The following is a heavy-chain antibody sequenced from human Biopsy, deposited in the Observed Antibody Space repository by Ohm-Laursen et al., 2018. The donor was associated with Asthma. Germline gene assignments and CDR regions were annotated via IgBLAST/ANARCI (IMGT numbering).Heavy chain of an antibody. CDR3: ARVSKIGRPRLVFNWVRTDYYYSLDV. CDR2: INAGNGNT. CDR1: GYTFINYA. Sequence: GSSVKVSCKASGYTFINYAIHWVRQAPGQRLEWMGWINAGNGNTKYSQKFQGRVTITRDTSASTVYMELSSLRSDDTAVYYCARVSKIGRPRLVFNWVRTDYYYSLDVWGQGTTVTVSS. J-gene: IGHJ6*02. D-gene: IGHD7-27*01. V-gene: IGHV1-3*01.